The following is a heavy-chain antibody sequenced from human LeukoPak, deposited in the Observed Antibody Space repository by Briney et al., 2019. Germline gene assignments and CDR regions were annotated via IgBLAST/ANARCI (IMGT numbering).Heavy chain of an antibody. CDR3: ARDPPSYYYGSGSSRGAFDI. CDR1: GGSISSGGYY. CDR2: IYYSGST. Sequence: SETLSLTCTVSGGSISSGGYYWSWIRQHPGKGLEWIGYIYYSGSTYYNPSLKSRVTISVDTSKNQFSLKLSSVTAADTAVYYCARDPPSYYYGSGSSRGAFDIWGQGTMVTVSS. D-gene: IGHD3-10*01. J-gene: IGHJ3*02. V-gene: IGHV4-31*03.